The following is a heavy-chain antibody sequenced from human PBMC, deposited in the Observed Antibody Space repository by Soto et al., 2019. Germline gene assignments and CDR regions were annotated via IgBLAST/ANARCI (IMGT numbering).Heavy chain of an antibody. CDR1: GYIFTSYY. V-gene: IGHV1-46*01. CDR3: ARGPATAPDAY. D-gene: IGHD2-2*01. CDR2: INPSGGTT. Sequence: ASVKVSCKTSGYIFTSYYIHWVRQAPGQGLDWMGIINPSGGTTTYAQNFQGRVTMTRDTSTSTVYMELSSLRSEDTAVYYCARGPATAPDAYWGLGTLVTVSS. J-gene: IGHJ4*02.